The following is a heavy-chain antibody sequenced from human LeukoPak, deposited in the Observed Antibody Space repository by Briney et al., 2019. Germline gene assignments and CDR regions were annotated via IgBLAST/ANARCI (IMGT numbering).Heavy chain of an antibody. D-gene: IGHD5-18*01. Sequence: PSETLSLTCDVSGVSINTCCHYWTWIRQPPGKGLEWIGYKYYSGSTRYNSSLRSRLTISLDTSKNQFSLRLTSVTAADTAVYYCARGRSYGFDFDSWGPGTLVIVSS. CDR2: KYYSGST. CDR3: ARGRSYGFDFDS. V-gene: IGHV4-61*01. J-gene: IGHJ4*02. CDR1: GVSINTCCHY.